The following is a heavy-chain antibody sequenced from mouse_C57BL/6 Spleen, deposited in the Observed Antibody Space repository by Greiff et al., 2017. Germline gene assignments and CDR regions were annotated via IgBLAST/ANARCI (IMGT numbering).Heavy chain of an antibody. J-gene: IGHJ1*03. Sequence: QVQLQQSGAELARPGASVKMSCKASGYTFTSYTMHWVKQRPGQGLEWIGYINPSSGYTKYNQKFKDKATLTADKSSSTAYMQLSSLTSADSAVYYCARIPYGSSSPYWYFDVWGTGTSVTVSS. CDR3: ARIPYGSSSPYWYFDV. D-gene: IGHD1-1*01. CDR1: GYTFTSYT. CDR2: INPSSGYT. V-gene: IGHV1-4*01.